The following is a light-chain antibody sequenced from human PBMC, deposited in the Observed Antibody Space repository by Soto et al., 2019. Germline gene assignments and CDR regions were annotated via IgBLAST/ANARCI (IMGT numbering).Light chain of an antibody. CDR3: LSYAGSTNYV. J-gene: IGLJ1*01. Sequence: QSVLTQPPSASGSPGQSVSISCTGTSRDVGGNNYVSWYQQHPGKAPKLMIYEVSKRPSGVPDRFSGSKSGNTASLTVSGLQAEDEADYFCLSYAGSTNYVLGTGTKVNVL. V-gene: IGLV2-8*01. CDR1: SRDVGGNNY. CDR2: EVS.